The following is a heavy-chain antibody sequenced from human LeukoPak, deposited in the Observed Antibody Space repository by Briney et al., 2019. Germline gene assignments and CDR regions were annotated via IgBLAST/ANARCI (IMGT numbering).Heavy chain of an antibody. CDR2: TYYRSKWYN. D-gene: IGHD2-2*01. V-gene: IGHV6-1*01. Sequence: SQTLSLTCAISGDSVSSKSAAWNWIRQSASRGLEWLGRTYYRSKWYNDYAVSVKSRIIINADTSKNQFSLMLNSVTPDDTAVYYCAGHSTSCHDTFDIWGQGTMVTVSS. CDR1: GDSVSSKSAA. CDR3: AGHSTSCHDTFDI. J-gene: IGHJ3*02.